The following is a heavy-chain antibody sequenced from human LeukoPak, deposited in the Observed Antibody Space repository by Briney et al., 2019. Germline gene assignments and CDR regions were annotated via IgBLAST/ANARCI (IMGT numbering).Heavy chain of an antibody. D-gene: IGHD3-16*01. CDR1: GFTFSSYA. V-gene: IGHV3-30-3*01. Sequence: PGRSLRHSCAASGFTFSSYAMHWVRQAPGKGLEWVAVISYDGSNKYYADSVKGRFTISRDNSKNTLYLQMNSLRAEDTAVYYCARDYDYVWGSYNYYYYGMDVWGQGTTVTVSS. CDR2: ISYDGSNK. CDR3: ARDYDYVWGSYNYYYYGMDV. J-gene: IGHJ6*02.